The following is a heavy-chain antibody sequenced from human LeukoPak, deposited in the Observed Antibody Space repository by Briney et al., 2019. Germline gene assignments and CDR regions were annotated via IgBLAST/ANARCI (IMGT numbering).Heavy chain of an antibody. J-gene: IGHJ4*02. CDR3: ARDITDYYDSSGYGYFDY. CDR1: GFTFEDHT. CDR2: ITWDGDFT. Sequence: TGGSLRLACEVSGFTFEDHTMHWVRQAPGKGLEWVSLITWDGDFTDYADSVKGRLTISRDNSRNSLYLQMHSLRTEDTAFYYCARDITDYYDSSGYGYFDYWGPGTLVIVSS. V-gene: IGHV3-43*01. D-gene: IGHD3-22*01.